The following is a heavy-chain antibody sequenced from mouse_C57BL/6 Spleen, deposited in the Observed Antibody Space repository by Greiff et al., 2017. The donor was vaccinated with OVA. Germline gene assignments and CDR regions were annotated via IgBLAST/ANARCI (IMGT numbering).Heavy chain of an antibody. Sequence: VQLQQSGPGLVKPGGSVKLSCTASGFAFSSSWMNWVQQTPGKGLEWIGRIYPGDGDTNYNGTVKGKVTLSADKSPSTAYMQLSSLTSEDSAVYCCAPTVVANFDYWGQGTTLTVSS. CDR2: IYPGDGDT. V-gene: IGHV1-82*01. J-gene: IGHJ2*01. CDR1: GFAFSSSW. D-gene: IGHD1-1*01. CDR3: APTVVANFDY.